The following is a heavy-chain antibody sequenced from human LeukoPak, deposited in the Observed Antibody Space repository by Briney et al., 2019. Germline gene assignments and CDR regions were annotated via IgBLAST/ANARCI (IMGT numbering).Heavy chain of an antibody. Sequence: ASVKVSCKASGYTFYSHGMNWVRQAPGQGLEWMGWINTKTGNPTYAQGFTGRFVFSLDTSVSTAYLEISSLKADDTAVYFCARDQESSTFDSWGQGTLVTVSS. J-gene: IGHJ4*02. CDR2: INTKTGNP. CDR3: ARDQESSTFDS. V-gene: IGHV7-4-1*02. D-gene: IGHD3-10*01. CDR1: GYTFYSHG.